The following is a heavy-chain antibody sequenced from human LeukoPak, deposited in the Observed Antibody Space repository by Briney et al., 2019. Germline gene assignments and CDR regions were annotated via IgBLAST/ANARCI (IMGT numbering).Heavy chain of an antibody. Sequence: PGGSLRLSCATSGFPFSNYWMSWVRQAPGKGLEWVANIKLDGSEKNYVDSVKGRFTISRDNARNSLYLQMNNLRGEDTAIYYCARDAGNSGYGCDLWGQGTLVTVSS. CDR1: GFPFSNYW. V-gene: IGHV3-7*01. D-gene: IGHD5-12*01. J-gene: IGHJ5*02. CDR3: ARDAGNSGYGCDL. CDR2: IKLDGSEK.